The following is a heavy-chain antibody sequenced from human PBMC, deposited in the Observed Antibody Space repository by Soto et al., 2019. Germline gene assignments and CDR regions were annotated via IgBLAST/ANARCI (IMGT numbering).Heavy chain of an antibody. CDR1: GYSLTSYW. Sequence: GESLKISCKGSGYSLTSYWISWVRQMPGKGLEWMGRIDPSDSYTNYSPSFQGHVTISADKSISTAYLQWSSLKASDTAMYYCARQAHDAFDIWGRGTMVTVSS. V-gene: IGHV5-10-1*01. CDR3: ARQAHDAFDI. CDR2: IDPSDSYT. J-gene: IGHJ3*02.